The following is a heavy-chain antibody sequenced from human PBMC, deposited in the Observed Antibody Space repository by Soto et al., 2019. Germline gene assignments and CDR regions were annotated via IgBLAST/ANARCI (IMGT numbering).Heavy chain of an antibody. CDR2: IYYSGST. D-gene: IGHD5-12*01. CDR1: GGSISSSSYY. J-gene: IGHJ4*02. Sequence: QLQLQESGPGLVKPSETLSLTCTVSGGSISSSSYYWGWIRQPPGKGLEWIGSIYYSGSTYYNPSLKSRVTISVDTSKNQFSLKLSSVTAADTAVYYCARIPGMVATWPYYFDYWGQGTLVAVSS. V-gene: IGHV4-39*01. CDR3: ARIPGMVATWPYYFDY.